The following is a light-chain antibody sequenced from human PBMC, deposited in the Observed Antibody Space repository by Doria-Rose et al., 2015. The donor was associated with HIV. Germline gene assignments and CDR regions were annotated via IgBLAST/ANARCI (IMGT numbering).Light chain of an antibody. J-gene: IGKJ3*01. CDR1: QSLLYTSKNY. Sequence: DIRVTQSPESLGMSLGERATLNCKSNQSLLYTSKNYLAWYQQKPGQPPKLLIYWASTRQSGIPARFSGSGSGTDFTLTISSLEAEDVAVYYCQQYYGTPSFGPVTTVDIK. CDR2: WAS. CDR3: QQYYGTPS. V-gene: IGKV4-1*01.